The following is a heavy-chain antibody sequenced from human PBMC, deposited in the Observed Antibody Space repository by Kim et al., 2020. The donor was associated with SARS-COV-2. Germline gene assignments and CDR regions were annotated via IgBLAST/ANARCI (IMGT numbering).Heavy chain of an antibody. CDR3: ARETPALAYYLDY. V-gene: IGHV4-34*01. D-gene: IGHD3-3*02. Sequence: NPSLKSRVTISVDTSKNQCSRKRSSVAAADTAVYYCARETPALAYYLDYWGQGTLVTVSS. J-gene: IGHJ4*02.